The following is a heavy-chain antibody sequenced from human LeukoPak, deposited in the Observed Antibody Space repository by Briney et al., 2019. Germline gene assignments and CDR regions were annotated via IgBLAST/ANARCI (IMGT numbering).Heavy chain of an antibody. CDR1: GFTFSSYE. J-gene: IGHJ5*02. CDR3: ARRAAVAGTFDP. V-gene: IGHV3-48*03. CDR2: ISSSGSTI. Sequence: GGSLRLSCAASGFTFSSYEMNWVRQAPGKGLKWVSYISSSGSTIYYADSVKGRFTISRDNAKNSLYLQLNSLRAEDTAVYYCARRAAVAGTFDPWGQGTLVTVSS. D-gene: IGHD6-19*01.